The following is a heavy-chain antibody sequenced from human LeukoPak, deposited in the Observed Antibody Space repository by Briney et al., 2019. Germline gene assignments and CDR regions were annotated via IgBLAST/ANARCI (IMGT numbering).Heavy chain of an antibody. V-gene: IGHV3-7*01. CDR2: IKQDGSEK. Sequence: GGSLRLSCAASEFSVGSNYMTWVRQAPGKGLEWVANIKQDGSEKYYVESVKGRFTISRDNAKTSLYLQMNSLRAEDTAMYYCAKVGTTSWYMDHWGQGTLVTVSS. CDR3: AKVGTTSWYMDH. CDR1: EFSVGSNY. J-gene: IGHJ4*02. D-gene: IGHD6-13*01.